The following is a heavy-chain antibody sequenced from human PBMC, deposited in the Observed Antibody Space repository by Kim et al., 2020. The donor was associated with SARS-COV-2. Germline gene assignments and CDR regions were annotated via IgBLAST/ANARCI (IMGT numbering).Heavy chain of an antibody. V-gene: IGHV3-23*01. CDR3: AKSGRAATVMDLFDF. D-gene: IGHD6-13*01. J-gene: IGHJ4*02. Sequence: GGSLRLSCAASEFTFSSYAMSWVRQAPGKGLEWVSAISGSGGTTYYADSVKGRFTISKDNSKNTLYLQMNSLRAEDTAVYYCAKSGRAATVMDLFDFWGQGTLVTVSS. CDR2: ISGSGGTT. CDR1: EFTFSSYA.